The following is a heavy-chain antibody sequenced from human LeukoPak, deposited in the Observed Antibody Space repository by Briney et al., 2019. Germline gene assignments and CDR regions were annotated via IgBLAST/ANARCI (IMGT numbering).Heavy chain of an antibody. CDR3: ARSAVSGSHRSSYYFFYIDV. CDR1: GFSFRTYN. J-gene: IGHJ6*03. D-gene: IGHD1-26*01. V-gene: IGHV3-48*01. CDR2: LSGSGKTT. Sequence: HPGGSLRLSCAASGFSFRTYNINWVRQTPGRGLEWISSLSGSGKTTYYADSVKGRFTISRDNAKKLVFLQMNSVGPEDTAVYFCARSAVSGSHRSSYYFFYIDVWGKGTAVTVSS.